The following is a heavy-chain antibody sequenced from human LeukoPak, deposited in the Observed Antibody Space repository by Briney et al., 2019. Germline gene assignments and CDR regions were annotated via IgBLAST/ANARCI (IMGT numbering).Heavy chain of an antibody. CDR3: ARDLQGYSSGWYRGDY. CDR2: IKQDGSEK. D-gene: IGHD6-19*01. V-gene: IGHV3-7*01. CDR1: GFTFRTYW. Sequence: GGSLRLSCAASGFTFRTYWMSWVRQAPGKGLEWVAIIKQDGSEKYCMDSVKGRFTISRDNAKNSLYLQMNSLRAEDTAVYYCARDLQGYSSGWYRGDYWGQGTLVTVSS. J-gene: IGHJ4*02.